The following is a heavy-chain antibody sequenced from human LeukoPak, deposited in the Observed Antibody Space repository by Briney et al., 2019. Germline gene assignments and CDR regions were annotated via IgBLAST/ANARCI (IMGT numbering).Heavy chain of an antibody. V-gene: IGHV3-23*01. CDR1: GFSFNSYA. D-gene: IGHD3/OR15-3a*01. CDR2: FSGSGYST. CDR3: AKEVGTGDYYYYGMDV. J-gene: IGHJ6*04. Sequence: GGSLRLSCAASGFSFNSYAMSWVRQAPGEGLEWVSTFSGSGYSTYYADSVKGRFTISRDTSKNTLYLQMNSLRAEDTAVYYCAKEVGTGDYYYYGMDVWGKGTTVTVSS.